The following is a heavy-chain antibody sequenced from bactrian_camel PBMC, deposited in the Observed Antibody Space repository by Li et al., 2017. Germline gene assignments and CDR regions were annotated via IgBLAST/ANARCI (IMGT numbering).Heavy chain of an antibody. CDR2: IDKDGTT. CDR3: TARYEFGLGACRGVGGLGF. CDR1: GYRYSSGC. V-gene: IGHV3S53*01. D-gene: IGHD1*01. J-gene: IGHJ6*01. Sequence: HVQLVESGGGSVQAGGALRLSCVASGYRYSSGCMGWFRQAPGKEREGVAAIDKDGTTTYADSVKGRFTISKDNRKNILYLQMDSLTPGDTAMYYCTARYEFGLGACRGVGGLGFWGQGTQVTVS.